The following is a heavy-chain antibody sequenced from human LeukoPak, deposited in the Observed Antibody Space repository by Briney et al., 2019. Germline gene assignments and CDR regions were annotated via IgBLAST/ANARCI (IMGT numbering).Heavy chain of an antibody. CDR3: ARLGDYEGY. J-gene: IGHJ4*02. CDR1: GFTFSSYS. CDR2: ISSGSGTI. V-gene: IGHV3-48*04. D-gene: IGHD4-17*01. Sequence: GGSLRLSCAASGFTFSSYSMNWVRQAPGKGLEWVSYISSGSGTIYYADSVKGRFAVSRDNAKDSLYLQMNSLRAEDTAVYYCARLGDYEGYWGQGTLVTVSS.